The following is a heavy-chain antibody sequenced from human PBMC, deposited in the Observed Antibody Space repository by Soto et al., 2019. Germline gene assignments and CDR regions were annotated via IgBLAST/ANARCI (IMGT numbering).Heavy chain of an antibody. J-gene: IGHJ6*01. CDR3: AKDSWKDILTGYLRYYYGMDV. D-gene: IGHD3-9*01. Sequence: GLPLRLRCGASGVTFSNFAISWLRHAPVPGLEWVSAISGSGGSTYYVDYVKGRFTISRDNSKNTLYLQMNSLRAEDTAVYYCAKDSWKDILTGYLRYYYGMDVWRQGTTVTVYS. V-gene: IGHV3-23*02. CDR1: GVTFSNFA. CDR2: ISGSGGST.